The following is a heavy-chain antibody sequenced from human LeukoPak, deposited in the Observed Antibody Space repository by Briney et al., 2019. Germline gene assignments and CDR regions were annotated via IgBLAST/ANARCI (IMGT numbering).Heavy chain of an antibody. D-gene: IGHD4-23*01. Sequence: SETLSLTCTVSGYSITSAFYWGWIRQPPGKGLEWIGGLYHSGSTYYNPSLKSRVTISVDTSKNQFSLKLSSVTAADTAVYYCARPYLRGTVVNNWFDPWGQGTLVTVSS. CDR1: GYSITSAFY. CDR3: ARPYLRGTVVNNWFDP. CDR2: LYHSGST. J-gene: IGHJ5*02. V-gene: IGHV4-38-2*02.